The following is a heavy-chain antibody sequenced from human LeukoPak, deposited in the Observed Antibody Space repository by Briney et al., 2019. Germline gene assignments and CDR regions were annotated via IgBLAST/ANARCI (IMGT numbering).Heavy chain of an antibody. D-gene: IGHD6-13*01. J-gene: IGHJ6*02. Sequence: GGSLRLSCAASGFTFSSYSMNWVRQAPGKGLEWVSYISSSSSTIYYADSVKGRFTLSRDNAKNSLYLQMNSLRDEDTAVYYCARDMAAAGPIYYGMDVWGQGTTVTVSS. CDR2: ISSSSSTI. V-gene: IGHV3-48*02. CDR1: GFTFSSYS. CDR3: ARDMAAAGPIYYGMDV.